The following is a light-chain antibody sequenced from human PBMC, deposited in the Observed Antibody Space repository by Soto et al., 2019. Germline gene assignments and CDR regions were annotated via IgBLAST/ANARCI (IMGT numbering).Light chain of an antibody. J-gene: IGLJ1*01. Sequence: QSVLTQPASVSGSPGQSITISCTGTSSDVGNYIFVSWYRQHPGKAPKLMIYDINNRPSGVSNRFSGSKSGNTASLTISGLQAEDEADYYGVSYTTRDSYVFGTGTKVTVL. CDR3: VSYTTRDSYV. CDR1: SSDVGNYIF. V-gene: IGLV2-14*01. CDR2: DIN.